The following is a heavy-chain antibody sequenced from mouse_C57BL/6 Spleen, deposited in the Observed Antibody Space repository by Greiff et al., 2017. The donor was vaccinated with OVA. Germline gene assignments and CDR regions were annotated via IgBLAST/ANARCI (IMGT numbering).Heavy chain of an antibody. CDR3: ARSFYEYVGGWFAY. CDR2: INPNNGGT. J-gene: IGHJ3*01. D-gene: IGHD2-4*01. CDR1: GYTFTDYN. Sequence: EVQLQQSGPELVKPGASVKIPCKASGYTFTDYNMDWVKQSPGKSLEWIGDINPNNGGTIYNQKFKGKATLTVDKSSSEAYMELRSLSSEDTAVYYCARSFYEYVGGWFAYWGQGTLVTVSA. V-gene: IGHV1-18*01.